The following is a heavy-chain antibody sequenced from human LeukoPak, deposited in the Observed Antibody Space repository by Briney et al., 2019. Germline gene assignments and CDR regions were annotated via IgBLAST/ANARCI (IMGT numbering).Heavy chain of an antibody. J-gene: IGHJ4*02. Sequence: SETLSLTCTVSGGSISSSSYYWGWIRQPPGKGLEWIGSIYYSGSTYYNPSLKSRVTISVDTSKNQFSLKLSSVTAADTAVYYCARGLIWVLRYFDRIDYWGQGTLVTVSS. CDR2: IYYSGST. CDR3: ARGLIWVLRYFDRIDY. CDR1: GGSISSSSYY. V-gene: IGHV4-39*01. D-gene: IGHD3-9*01.